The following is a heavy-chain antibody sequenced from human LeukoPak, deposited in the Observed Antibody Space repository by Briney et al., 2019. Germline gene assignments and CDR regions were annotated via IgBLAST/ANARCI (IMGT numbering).Heavy chain of an antibody. V-gene: IGHV3-11*06. CDR2: ISSSSSYI. J-gene: IGHJ4*02. CDR1: GFTFSDYY. Sequence: GGSLRLSCAASGFTFSDYYMSWIRQAPGKGLEWVSSISSSSSYIYYADSVKGRFTISRDNAKNSLYLQMNSLRAEDTAVYYCARFSGGYDLFDYWGQGTLVTVSS. CDR3: ARFSGGYDLFDY. D-gene: IGHD5-12*01.